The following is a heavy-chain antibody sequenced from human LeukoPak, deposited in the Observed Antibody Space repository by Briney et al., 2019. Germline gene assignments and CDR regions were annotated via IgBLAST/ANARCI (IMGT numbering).Heavy chain of an antibody. D-gene: IGHD1-26*01. J-gene: IGHJ3*01. CDR1: GFTFSNYA. Sequence: PGGSLRLSCAASGFTFSNYAMHWVRQAPGKGLEWVAVISFDATKEYFGKSVKGRFTISRDNSKSTLFLQMHSLRVKDTALYFCARFKVGSNATQKNAFDVWGRGTVVTVSS. V-gene: IGHV3-30*17. CDR2: ISFDATKE. CDR3: ARFKVGSNATQKNAFDV.